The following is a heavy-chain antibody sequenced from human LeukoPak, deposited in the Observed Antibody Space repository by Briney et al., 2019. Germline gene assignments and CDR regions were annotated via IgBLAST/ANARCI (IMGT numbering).Heavy chain of an antibody. CDR3: ARDLTGAVFDY. D-gene: IGHD1-26*01. V-gene: IGHV3-74*01. CDR2: ISSDGSST. J-gene: IGHJ4*02. Sequence: GGSLRLSCTASGFTFSSYWMHSVRQAPGKGLGCVSRISSDGSSTTYADSVKGRFTISRDNAKNTLYLQMSSLRAEDTAVYYCARDLTGAVFDYWGQGTLVTVCS. CDR1: GFTFSSYW.